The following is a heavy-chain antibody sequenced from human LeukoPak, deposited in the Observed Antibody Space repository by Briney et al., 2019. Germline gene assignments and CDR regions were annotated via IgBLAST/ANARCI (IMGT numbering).Heavy chain of an antibody. CDR1: GFTFSSYA. CDR3: ARHDYDSSGHRRDYYFDY. V-gene: IGHV4-38-2*01. CDR2: VIHSGTT. D-gene: IGHD3-22*01. J-gene: IGHJ4*02. Sequence: PGGSLRLSCAASGFTFSSYAMSWVRQAPGKGLEWIVSVIHSGTTYYNPSLRSRVIVSMDTSKKQFSLRLSSVTAADTAVYYCARHDYDSSGHRRDYYFDYWSQGTLVTVSS.